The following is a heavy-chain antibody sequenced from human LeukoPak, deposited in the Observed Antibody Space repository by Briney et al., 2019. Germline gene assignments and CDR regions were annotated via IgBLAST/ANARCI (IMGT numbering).Heavy chain of an antibody. J-gene: IGHJ4*02. V-gene: IGHV4-38-2*02. CDR2: IYHSGST. Sequence: SETLSLTCTVSGYPISSGYYWGWIRQPPGKGLEWIGSIYHSGSTYYNPSLKSRVTISVDTSKNQFSLKLSSVTAADTAVYYCARDVFWGQGTLVTVSS. CDR1: GYPISSGYY. CDR3: ARDVF. D-gene: IGHD2-8*01.